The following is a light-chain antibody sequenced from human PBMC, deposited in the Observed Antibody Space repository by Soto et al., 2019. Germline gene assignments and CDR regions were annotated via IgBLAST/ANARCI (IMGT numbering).Light chain of an antibody. CDR1: SSNIGSNY. Sequence: QSVVTQPSSASGTPGHRVTISCSGSSSNIGSNYVYWYQQLPGTAPKLLIYRNNQRPSGVPDRFSGSKSGTSASLAISGLRSEDEADYYCASWDDSLSGVVFGGGTKLTVL. CDR3: ASWDDSLSGVV. J-gene: IGLJ2*01. CDR2: RNN. V-gene: IGLV1-47*01.